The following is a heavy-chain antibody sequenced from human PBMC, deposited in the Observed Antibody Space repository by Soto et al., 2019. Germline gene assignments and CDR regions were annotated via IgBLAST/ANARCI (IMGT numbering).Heavy chain of an antibody. CDR2: IWYDGGNK. Sequence: ESGGGVVPPGRSLRLSCAASGFNFSRYVMHWVRQAPGKGLEWVAVIWYDGGNKYYADSVKGRFTISRDNSKNTLYLQMNSLRAEDTAVYYCARDGQWLPRDGLRSSYYFDYWGQGTLVTVSS. J-gene: IGHJ4*02. CDR1: GFNFSRYV. CDR3: ARDGQWLPRDGLRSSYYFDY. D-gene: IGHD6-19*01. V-gene: IGHV3-33*01.